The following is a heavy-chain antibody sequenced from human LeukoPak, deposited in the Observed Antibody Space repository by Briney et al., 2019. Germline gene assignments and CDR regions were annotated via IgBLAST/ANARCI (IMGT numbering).Heavy chain of an antibody. CDR1: GGSSSSSNW. J-gene: IGHJ5*02. V-gene: IGHV4-4*02. D-gene: IGHD5-18*01. Sequence: SETLSLTCAVSGGSSSSSNWWNWVRQPPGKGLEWIGEIDHSGRTNYNPSLKSRVTISVDKSKNQISLKLSSVTAADTAVYYCARRTVDTAMVSWFDPWGQGTLVTVSS. CDR2: IDHSGRT. CDR3: ARRTVDTAMVSWFDP.